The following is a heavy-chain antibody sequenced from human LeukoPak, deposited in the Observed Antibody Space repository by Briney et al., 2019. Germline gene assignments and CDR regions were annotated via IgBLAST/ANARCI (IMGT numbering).Heavy chain of an antibody. J-gene: IGHJ4*02. CDR1: GYTFTSYY. Sequence: GASVKVSCKASGYTFTSYYMHWVRQAPGQGLEWMGIINPSGGSTSYAQKFQGRVTMTRDTSTSTVYMELSSLRSEDTAVYYCARVVQNYYDSSSYYFDYWGQGTLVTVSS. D-gene: IGHD3-22*01. V-gene: IGHV1-46*01. CDR3: ARVVQNYYDSSSYYFDY. CDR2: INPSGGST.